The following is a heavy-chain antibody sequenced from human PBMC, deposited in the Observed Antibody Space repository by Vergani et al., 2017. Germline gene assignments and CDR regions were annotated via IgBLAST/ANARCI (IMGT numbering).Heavy chain of an antibody. D-gene: IGHD4-17*01. Sequence: EVQLVESGGGLVKPGGSLRLSCAASGFTFSSYSMNWVRQAPGKGLEWVSSISSSSSYIYYADSVKGRFTISGDNAKNSLYLQMNSLRAEDTAVYYCARDGGPTVTSPNDYWGQGTLVTVSS. CDR1: GFTFSSYS. V-gene: IGHV3-21*01. CDR3: ARDGGPTVTSPNDY. CDR2: ISSSSSYI. J-gene: IGHJ4*02.